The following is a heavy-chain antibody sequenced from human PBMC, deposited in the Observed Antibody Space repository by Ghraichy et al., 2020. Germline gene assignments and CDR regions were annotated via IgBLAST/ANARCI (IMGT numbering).Heavy chain of an antibody. D-gene: IGHD4-23*01. V-gene: IGHV4-34*01. J-gene: IGHJ4*02. Sequence: SETLSLTCAVYGGSFSGYYWSWIRQPPGKGLEWIGEINHSGSTNYNPSLKSRVTISVDTSKNQFSLKLSSVTAADTAVYYCASSGPDSVHGGNSGGWGQGTLVTVSS. CDR1: GGSFSGYY. CDR3: ASSGPDSVHGGNSGG. CDR2: INHSGST.